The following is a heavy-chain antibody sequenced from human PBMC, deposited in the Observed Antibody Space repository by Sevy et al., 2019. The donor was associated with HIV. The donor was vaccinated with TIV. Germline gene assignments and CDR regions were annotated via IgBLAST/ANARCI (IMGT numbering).Heavy chain of an antibody. V-gene: IGHV3-48*02. D-gene: IGHD6-13*01. CDR3: ARDGWQQVGQELRAGFDY. J-gene: IGHJ4*02. CDR1: GFTFSSYS. Sequence: GGSLRLSCAASGFTFSSYSMNWVRQAPGKGLEWVSYISSSSSTIYYVDSVKGRFTISRDNAKNSLYLQVNSLRDEDTAVYYCARDGWQQVGQELRAGFDYWGQGTLVTVSS. CDR2: ISSSSSTI.